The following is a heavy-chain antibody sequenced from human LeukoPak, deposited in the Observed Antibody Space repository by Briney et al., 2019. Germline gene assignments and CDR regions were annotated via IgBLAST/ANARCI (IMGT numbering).Heavy chain of an antibody. CDR1: GFSFRTYD. CDR3: AKWGRGGAYCGGDCSPYGMDV. D-gene: IGHD2-21*02. J-gene: IGHJ6*02. Sequence: GGSLRLSCAASGFSFRTYDMTWVRQAPGKGLEWVSAISGSGGSTYYADSVKGRFTISRDNSKNTLYLQMNSLRAEDTAVYYCAKWGRGGAYCGGDCSPYGMDVWAKGPRSPSP. V-gene: IGHV3-23*01. CDR2: ISGSGGST.